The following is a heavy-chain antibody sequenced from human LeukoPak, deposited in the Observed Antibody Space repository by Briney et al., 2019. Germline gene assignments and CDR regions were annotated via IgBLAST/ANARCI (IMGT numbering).Heavy chain of an antibody. J-gene: IGHJ3*02. CDR1: GGSISSRSYC. D-gene: IGHD4-17*01. V-gene: IGHV4-61*09. CDR3: AKLELLYGDYVGAFDI. Sequence: PSETLSLTCTVSGGSISSRSYCWSWIRQPAGKGLEWIGHVHISGNTNYNSSLKSRVTISVDTSKNQFSLKLSSVTAADTAVYYCAKLELLYGDYVGAFDIWGQGTMVTVSS. CDR2: VHISGNT.